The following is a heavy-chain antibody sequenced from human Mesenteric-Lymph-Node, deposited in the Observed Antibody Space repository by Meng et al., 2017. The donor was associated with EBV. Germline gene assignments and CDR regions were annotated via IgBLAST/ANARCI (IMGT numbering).Heavy chain of an antibody. V-gene: IGHV1-24*01. D-gene: IGHD3-16*01. Sequence: QLVQSGAVVKKPGASVEACCKVSGYTLREVSMHWVRQAPGKGLEWMGGLDLTDGERIYAQKFQGRVTMTEDTSTNPADMELSSLTFEDTAVYYCATGDYGRDVFDYWGQGTLVTVSS. J-gene: IGHJ4*02. CDR3: ATGDYGRDVFDY. CDR1: GYTLREVS. CDR2: LDLTDGER.